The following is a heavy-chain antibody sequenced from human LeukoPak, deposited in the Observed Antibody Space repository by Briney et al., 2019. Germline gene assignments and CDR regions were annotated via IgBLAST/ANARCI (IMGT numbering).Heavy chain of an antibody. CDR1: GFTFSSYA. V-gene: IGHV3-23*01. Sequence: PGGSLRLSCAASGFTFSSYAMSWVRQPPGKGLEWVSAISGSGGSTYYADSVKGRFTISRDNSKNTLYLQMNSLRAEDTAVYYCAKDRGRYSGYDYADYWGQGTLVTVSS. D-gene: IGHD5-12*01. CDR2: ISGSGGST. CDR3: AKDRGRYSGYDYADY. J-gene: IGHJ4*02.